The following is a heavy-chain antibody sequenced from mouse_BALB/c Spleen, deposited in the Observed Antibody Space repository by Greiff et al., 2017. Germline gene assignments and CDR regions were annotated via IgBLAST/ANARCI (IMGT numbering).Heavy chain of an antibody. CDR3: PRHDNSTYAIDY. J-gene: IGHJ4*01. V-gene: IGHV5-6*01. CDR1: GFAFSSYG. D-gene: IGHD1-3*01. Sequence: EVMVVESGGDLVKPGGSLKLSCAASGFAFSSYGMSWVRQTPDKRLEWVATISSGGSYTYYPDSVKGRFTISRDNAKNTLYLQMSSLKSEDTDMYYSPRHDNSTYAIDYWGQGTSVTVSS. CDR2: ISSGGSYT.